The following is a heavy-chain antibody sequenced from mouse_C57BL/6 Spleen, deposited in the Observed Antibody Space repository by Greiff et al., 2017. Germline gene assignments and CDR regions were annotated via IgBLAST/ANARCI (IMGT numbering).Heavy chain of an antibody. CDR1: GFTFSDYG. V-gene: IGHV5-17*01. CDR3: AREDWDGDFDY. Sequence: EVKLMESGGGLVKPGGSLKLSCAASGFTFSDYGMHWVRQAPEKGLEWVAYISSGSSTIYYADTVKGRFTISRDNAKNTLFLQMTSLRSEDTAMYYCAREDWDGDFDYWGQGTTLTVSS. J-gene: IGHJ2*01. CDR2: ISSGSSTI. D-gene: IGHD4-1*01.